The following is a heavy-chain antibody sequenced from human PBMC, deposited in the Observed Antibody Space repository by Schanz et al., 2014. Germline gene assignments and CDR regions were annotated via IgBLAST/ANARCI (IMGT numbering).Heavy chain of an antibody. J-gene: IGHJ4*02. CDR3: AKEKGDCSSTSCSYYFDY. D-gene: IGHD2-2*01. V-gene: IGHV3-NL1*01. CDR1: GFTFSKYG. CDR2: ISTGGGNT. Sequence: QVQLVESGGGVVQPGRSLRLSCAASGFTFSKYGMHWVRQAPGKGLEWVSAISTGGGNTYYTDSVKGRFTISRDNSKNTLYLQMNSLRAEDTAVYYCAKEKGDCSSTSCSYYFDYWGQGTLVTVSS.